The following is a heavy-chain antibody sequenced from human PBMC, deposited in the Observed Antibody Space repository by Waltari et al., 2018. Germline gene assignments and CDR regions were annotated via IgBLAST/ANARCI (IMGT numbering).Heavy chain of an antibody. CDR1: GFKFDDYA. Sequence: EVQLVESGGGLVQPGRSLRLSCAASGFKFDDYAMPWVRQAPGKGLEWVSGITWNTYSIAYADSVKGRFTISRDNAKNSLYLQMNSLRVEDTALYFCARDEGVWEGDTQYFGMDVWGQGTTVTVSS. D-gene: IGHD1-26*01. J-gene: IGHJ6*02. V-gene: IGHV3-9*01. CDR3: ARDEGVWEGDTQYFGMDV. CDR2: ITWNTYSI.